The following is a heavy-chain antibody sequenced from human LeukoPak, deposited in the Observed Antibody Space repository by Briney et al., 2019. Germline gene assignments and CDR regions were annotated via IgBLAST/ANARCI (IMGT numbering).Heavy chain of an antibody. CDR3: ATPTAMDTQYYFDY. J-gene: IGHJ4*02. CDR2: ISSSGSTI. CDR1: GFTFSSYE. V-gene: IGHV3-48*03. Sequence: PGGSLRLSCTASGFTFSSYEMNWVRQAPGKGLEWVSYISSSGSTIYYADSVKGRFTISRDNSKNTLYLQMNSLRAEDTAVYYCATPTAMDTQYYFDYRGQGTLVTVSS. D-gene: IGHD5-18*01.